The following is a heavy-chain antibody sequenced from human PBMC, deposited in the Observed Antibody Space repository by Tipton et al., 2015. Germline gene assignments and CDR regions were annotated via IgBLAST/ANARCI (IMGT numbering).Heavy chain of an antibody. D-gene: IGHD4-17*01. CDR1: AYSISSDYY. Sequence: LRLSCAVSAYSISSDYYWGWIRQPPGKGLEWIGSISHSGNTYYNPSLKSRVTMSRDTSKNQFSLQLKSVTAADTAVYYCARGEIGDFDSWGQGTLVTVSS. J-gene: IGHJ4*02. V-gene: IGHV4-38-2*01. CDR3: ARGEIGDFDS. CDR2: ISHSGNT.